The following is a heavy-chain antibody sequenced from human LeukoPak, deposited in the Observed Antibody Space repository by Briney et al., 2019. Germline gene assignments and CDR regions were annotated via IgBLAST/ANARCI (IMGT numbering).Heavy chain of an antibody. J-gene: IGHJ5*02. CDR2: IYTSGST. CDR3: ASGPTSIAAAALGVT. D-gene: IGHD6-13*01. Sequence: SETLSLTCTVSGGSISSYYWSWIRQPAGKGLEWIGRIYTSGSTNYNPSLKSRVTMSVDTSKNQFSLKLSSVTAADTAVYYCASGPTSIAAAALGVTWGQGTLVTVSS. V-gene: IGHV4-4*07. CDR1: GGSISSYY.